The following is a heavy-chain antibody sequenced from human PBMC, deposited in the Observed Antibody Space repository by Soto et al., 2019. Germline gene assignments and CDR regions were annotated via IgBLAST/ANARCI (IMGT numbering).Heavy chain of an antibody. Sequence: EVQLVESGGGLVKPGGSLRLSCAASGFTFSSYSMNWVRQAPGKGLEWVSSISSSSSYIYYADSVKGRFTISRDNAKNSLYLQMNSLRAEDTAVYYCASGYYDFWSGPDSPEAFDIWGQGTMVTVSS. D-gene: IGHD3-3*01. CDR2: ISSSSSYI. J-gene: IGHJ3*02. V-gene: IGHV3-21*01. CDR1: GFTFSSYS. CDR3: ASGYYDFWSGPDSPEAFDI.